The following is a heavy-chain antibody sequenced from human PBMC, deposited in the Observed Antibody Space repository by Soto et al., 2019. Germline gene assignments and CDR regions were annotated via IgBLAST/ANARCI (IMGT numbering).Heavy chain of an antibody. D-gene: IGHD5-12*01. V-gene: IGHV5-10-1*01. CDR1: GYSFSSHW. J-gene: IGHJ6*02. CDR2: IDPSDSYS. Sequence: GESLKISCKASGYSFSSHWITWVRQMPGKGLEWMGKIDPSDSYSTYSPSFQGHVTISADKSISTAYLQWNSLKASDTAIYYCVRLYDVYYAMDVWGQGTTVTVSS. CDR3: VRLYDVYYAMDV.